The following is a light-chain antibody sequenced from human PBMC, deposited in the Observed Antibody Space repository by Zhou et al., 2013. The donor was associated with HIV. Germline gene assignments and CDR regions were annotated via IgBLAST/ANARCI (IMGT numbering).Light chain of an antibody. J-gene: IGKJ3*01. CDR1: QSVSSSS. CDR3: QQYDGSLFT. CDR2: GAS. Sequence: EIVLTQSPGTLSLSPGERATLSCRASQSVSSSSLAWYQHKPGQAPRLLICGASNRATGIPDRFSGSGSGTDFTLTISRLEPEDFAMYYCQQYDGSLFTFGLGPKWISN. V-gene: IGKV3-20*01.